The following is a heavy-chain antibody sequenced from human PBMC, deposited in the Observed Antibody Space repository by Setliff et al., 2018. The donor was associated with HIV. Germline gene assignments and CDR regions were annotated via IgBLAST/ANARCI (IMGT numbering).Heavy chain of an antibody. CDR3: AKAGGDS. D-gene: IGHD3-10*01. CDR1: GYNFNNYW. Sequence: LGESLTISCRGFGYNFNNYWIDWVRQMPGKGLEWMGTIYPSDSDTKYNPSFQGHVSISADRSIGTTYLQWSSLRASDTAMYYCAKAGGDSWGQGTLVTAPQ. V-gene: IGHV5-51*01. J-gene: IGHJ5*01. CDR2: IYPSDSDT.